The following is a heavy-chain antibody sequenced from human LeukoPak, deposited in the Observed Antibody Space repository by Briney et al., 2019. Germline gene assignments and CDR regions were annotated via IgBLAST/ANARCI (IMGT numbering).Heavy chain of an antibody. D-gene: IGHD3-3*01. CDR2: ISAYNGNT. J-gene: IGHJ4*02. V-gene: IGHV1-18*01. Sequence: GASVKVSCKASGYTFTSYGISWVRQAPGQGLEWMGWISAYNGNTNYVQKLQGRVTMTTDTSTSTAYMGLRSLRSDDTAVYYCARITIFGVVSPYFDYWGQGTLVTVSS. CDR1: GYTFTSYG. CDR3: ARITIFGVVSPYFDY.